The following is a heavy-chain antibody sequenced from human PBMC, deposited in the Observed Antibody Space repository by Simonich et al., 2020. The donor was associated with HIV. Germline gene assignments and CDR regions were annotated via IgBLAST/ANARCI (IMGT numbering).Heavy chain of an antibody. CDR1: GYPFTGYY. V-gene: IGHV1-2*02. D-gene: IGHD3-3*01. Sequence: QVQLVQSGAEVNKPGASVKVSCKASGYPFTGYYMHWVRQAPGQGLEGKGLINPNSGGTNEAQKFQGRVTMTRDTSISTAYMELSRLRSDDTAVYYCARSRSGPFDAFDIWGQGTMVTVSS. J-gene: IGHJ3*02. CDR3: ARSRSGPFDAFDI. CDR2: INPNSGGT.